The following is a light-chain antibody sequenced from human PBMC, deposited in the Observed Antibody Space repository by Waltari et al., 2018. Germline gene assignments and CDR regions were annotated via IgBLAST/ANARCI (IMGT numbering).Light chain of an antibody. CDR3: QQYNGYSGT. V-gene: IGKV1-5*03. CDR1: EIIDSW. CDR2: KAS. Sequence: DIQMTQSPSTLSASVGERVTITFRASEIIDSWLAWYQQKPGKAPKLLIYKASTVESGDTSRFIGSGSGTEYTLTISSLQPGDFATYYCQQYNGYSGTFGQGTKVEI. J-gene: IGKJ1*01.